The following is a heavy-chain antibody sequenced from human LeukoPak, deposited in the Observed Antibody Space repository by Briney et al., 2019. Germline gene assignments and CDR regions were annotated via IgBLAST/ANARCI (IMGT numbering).Heavy chain of an antibody. Sequence: SETLSLTCTVSGVSVSLYYWSWIRQPPGKGLEWIAYIYNSGNTNYNPSLRSRVTISVDASKNQFSLKLNSVTAADTAVYYCARRNILTEGEAFDIWGQGTLVTVSS. CDR2: IYNSGNT. CDR3: ARRNILTEGEAFDI. CDR1: GVSVSLYY. D-gene: IGHD3-9*01. V-gene: IGHV4-59*08. J-gene: IGHJ3*02.